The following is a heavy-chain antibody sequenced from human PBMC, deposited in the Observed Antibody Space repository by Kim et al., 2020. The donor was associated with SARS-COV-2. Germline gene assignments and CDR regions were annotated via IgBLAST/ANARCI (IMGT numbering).Heavy chain of an antibody. V-gene: IGHV3-11*05. CDR2: ISSSSSYT. CDR1: GFTFSDYY. D-gene: IGHD2-15*01. CDR3: AREGYCSGGSCYNALDAFDI. Sequence: GGSLRLSCAASGFTFSDYYMSWIRQAPGKGLEWVSYISSSSSYTNYADSVKGRFTISRDNAKNSLYLQMNSLRAEDTAVYYCAREGYCSGGSCYNALDAFDIWGQGTMVTVSS. J-gene: IGHJ3*02.